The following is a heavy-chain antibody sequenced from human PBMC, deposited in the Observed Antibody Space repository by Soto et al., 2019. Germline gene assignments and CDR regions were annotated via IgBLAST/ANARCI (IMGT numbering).Heavy chain of an antibody. CDR2: IDWDDDK. J-gene: IGHJ6*02. Sequence: SGPTLVNPTQTLTLTCTFSGFSLSTSGMCVSWIRQPPGKALEWLALIDWDDDKYYSTSLKTRLTISKDTSKNQVVLTMTNMDPLDTATYYCARTIAALNYYYGMDVWGQGTTVTVSS. CDR1: GFSLSTSGMC. D-gene: IGHD6-6*01. CDR3: ARTIAALNYYYGMDV. V-gene: IGHV2-70*01.